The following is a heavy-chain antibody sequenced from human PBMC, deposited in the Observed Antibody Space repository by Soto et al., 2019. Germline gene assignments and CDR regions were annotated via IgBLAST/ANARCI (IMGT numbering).Heavy chain of an antibody. Sequence: SETLSLTCTVSGGSISSGGYYWSWIRQHPGKGLEWIGYIYYSGSTYYNPSLKSRVAISVDTSKNQFSLKLSSVTAADTAVYYCARDAIVASTSYYFDYWGQGTLVTVSS. CDR3: ARDAIVASTSYYFDY. CDR1: GGSISSGGYY. D-gene: IGHD5-12*01. CDR2: IYYSGST. J-gene: IGHJ4*02. V-gene: IGHV4-31*03.